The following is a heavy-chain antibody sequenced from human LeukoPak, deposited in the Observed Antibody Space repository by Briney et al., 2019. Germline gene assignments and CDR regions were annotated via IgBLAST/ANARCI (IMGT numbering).Heavy chain of an antibody. CDR1: GYTFTSYY. Sequence: ASVKVSCKASGYTFTSYYIHWVRQAPGQGLEWMGWINPNTGGTNYAQKFQGRVTITRDRSINTAYMDLSRLTSDDTALYYCARDHNSENWGSLGGWGQGTLVTVSS. V-gene: IGHV1-2*02. CDR3: ARDHNSENWGSLGG. CDR2: INPNTGGT. D-gene: IGHD7-27*01. J-gene: IGHJ4*02.